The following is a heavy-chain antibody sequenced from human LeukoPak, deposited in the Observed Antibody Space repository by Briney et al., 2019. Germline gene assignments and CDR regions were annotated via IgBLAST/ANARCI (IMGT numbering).Heavy chain of an antibody. CDR1: GFTFRSYS. CDR3: ASDPWQQLVVADAFDI. CDR2: IRSSSSTI. J-gene: IGHJ3*02. Sequence: GGALRVSCAASGFTFRSYSMNWVRQAPGEGLEWVSYIRSSSSTIYYADSVKGRCTISRENANNSLYLQMNSLRAEDTAVYSCASDPWQQLVVADAFDIWGQGTMVTVSS. V-gene: IGHV3-48*04. D-gene: IGHD6-13*01.